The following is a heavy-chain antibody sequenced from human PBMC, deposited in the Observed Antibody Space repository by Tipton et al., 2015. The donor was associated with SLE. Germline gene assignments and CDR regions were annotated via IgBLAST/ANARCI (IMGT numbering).Heavy chain of an antibody. CDR2: ISGSGDVA. D-gene: IGHD3-10*01. J-gene: IGHJ3*02. CDR1: GFTFSSYD. V-gene: IGHV3-23*01. CDR3: VQFGLREPPDALEI. Sequence: SLRLSCVASGFTFSSYDMTWVRQAPGEGLEWVSGISGSGDVANSAESVKGRFTTSRDNTRNTLHLQMNSLRVEDTAVYYCVQFGLREPPDALEIWGPGTMVTVS.